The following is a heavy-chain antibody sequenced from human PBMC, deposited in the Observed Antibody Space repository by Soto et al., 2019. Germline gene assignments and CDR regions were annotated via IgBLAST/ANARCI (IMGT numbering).Heavy chain of an antibody. CDR1: GFTFSSYG. CDR2: IWYDGSNK. CDR3: ARDYGDQHYYYYYGMDV. Sequence: GGSLRLSCAASGFTFSSYGMHWVRQAPGKGLEWVAVIWYDGSNKYYADSVKGRFTISRDNSKNTLYLQMDSLRAEDTAVYYCARDYGDQHYYYYYGMDVWGQGTTVTVSS. V-gene: IGHV3-33*01. D-gene: IGHD4-17*01. J-gene: IGHJ6*02.